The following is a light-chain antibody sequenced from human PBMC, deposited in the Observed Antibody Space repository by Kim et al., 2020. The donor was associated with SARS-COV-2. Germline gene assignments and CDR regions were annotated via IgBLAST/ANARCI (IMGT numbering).Light chain of an antibody. CDR1: SLRSYY. V-gene: IGLV3-19*01. J-gene: IGLJ2*01. CDR3: NSRDINDNVG. Sequence: SSELTQDPAVSVALGQTVRITCQGDSLRSYYATWYQQKPGQAPLVVIYGKYNRPSGIPDRFPGSSSGDTASLTITGSQAGDEADFYCNSRDINDNVGFGG. CDR2: GKY.